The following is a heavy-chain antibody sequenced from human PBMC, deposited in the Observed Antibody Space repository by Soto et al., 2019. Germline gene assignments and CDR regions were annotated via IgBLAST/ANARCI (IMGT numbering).Heavy chain of an antibody. CDR2: IVVGGGNT. D-gene: IGHD3-16*01. J-gene: IGHJ6*02. CDR1: GFTFTTSA. V-gene: IGHV1-58*01. CDR3: AAPSKGGYYYGMDV. Sequence: SVKVSCKASGFTFTTSAVQWVRQARGQRLEWIGWIVVGGGNTIYAQKFRERVTITRDMSTGTAYMHLTSLRSEDTAVYYCAAPSKGGYYYGMDVWGQGATGTVS.